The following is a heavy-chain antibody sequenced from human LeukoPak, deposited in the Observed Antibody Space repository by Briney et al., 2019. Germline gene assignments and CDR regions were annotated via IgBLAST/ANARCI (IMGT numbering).Heavy chain of an antibody. J-gene: IGHJ4*02. D-gene: IGHD2-8*01. Sequence: GAPVKVSCKVSGYTLTELSMHWVRQAPGKGLEWMGGFDPEDGETIYAQKFQGRVTMTEDTSTDTAYMELSSLRSEDTAVYYCATASPLVWGFLDYWGQGTLVTVSS. V-gene: IGHV1-24*01. CDR3: ATASPLVWGFLDY. CDR2: FDPEDGET. CDR1: GYTLTELS.